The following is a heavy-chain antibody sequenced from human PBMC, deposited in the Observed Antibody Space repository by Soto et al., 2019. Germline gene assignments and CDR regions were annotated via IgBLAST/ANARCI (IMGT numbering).Heavy chain of an antibody. Sequence: EVQLVESGGGLVQPGRSLRLSCAASGFTFDDYAMHWVRQAPGKGLEWVSGISWNSGSIGYADSVKGRFTISRDNAKNSLYLQMNSLRAEDTALYYCAKDRGGGLRLGAFDIWGQGTMVTVSS. V-gene: IGHV3-9*01. J-gene: IGHJ3*02. D-gene: IGHD3-16*01. CDR1: GFTFDDYA. CDR3: AKDRGGGLRLGAFDI. CDR2: ISWNSGSI.